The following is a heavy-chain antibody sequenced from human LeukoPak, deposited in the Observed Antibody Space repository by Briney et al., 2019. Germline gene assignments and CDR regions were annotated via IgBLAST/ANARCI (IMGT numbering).Heavy chain of an antibody. CDR2: ISDSGNT. J-gene: IGHJ4*02. Sequence: PGGSLRLSCAASGFTLSSYAMSWVRQAPGKGLEWVPAISDSGNTYHADSVKGRFTISRDSSKNTLFLQMNRLRPEDAAVYYCAKAPVTTCRGAYCYPFDYWGQGTLVTVSS. CDR3: AKAPVTTCRGAYCYPFDY. D-gene: IGHD2-21*01. CDR1: GFTLSSYA. V-gene: IGHV3-23*01.